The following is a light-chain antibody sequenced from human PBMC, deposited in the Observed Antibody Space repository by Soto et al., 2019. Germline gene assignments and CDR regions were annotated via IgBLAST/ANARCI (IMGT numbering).Light chain of an antibody. CDR2: EVS. J-gene: IGLJ1*01. CDR1: SSDVGGYNY. CDR3: SSYSRSTAYV. Sequence: QSALTQPPSASGSPGQSVAISCTGTSSDVGGYNYVSWHQLHPGKAPKLIIYEVSNRPSGVSNRFSGSKSGNTASLTISGLQAEDEADYYCSSYSRSTAYVFGTGTKLTVL. V-gene: IGLV2-14*01.